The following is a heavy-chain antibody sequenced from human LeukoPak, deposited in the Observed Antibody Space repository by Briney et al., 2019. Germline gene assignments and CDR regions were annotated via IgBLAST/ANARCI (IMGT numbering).Heavy chain of an antibody. CDR1: GYSISSGNY. CDR3: ARVRGSSTLGYYLDY. D-gene: IGHD1-26*01. V-gene: IGHV4-38-2*01. CDR2: IYHTGST. J-gene: IGHJ4*02. Sequence: PSETLSLTCAVSGYSISSGNYWGWIRQPPGKGLEWIGSIYHTGSTYYNPSLKSRVTIPVDTSKNHFSLSLSSVTAADTAVYYCARVRGSSTLGYYLDYWGQGTLVTVSS.